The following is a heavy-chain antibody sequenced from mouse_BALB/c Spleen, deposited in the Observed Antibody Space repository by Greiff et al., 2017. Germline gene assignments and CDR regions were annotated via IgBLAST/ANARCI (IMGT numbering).Heavy chain of an antibody. D-gene: IGHD2-1*01. J-gene: IGHJ4*01. V-gene: IGHV5-17*02. CDR2: ISSGSSTI. CDR3: ARGGGNYEDYAMDY. Sequence: EVHLVESGGGLVQPGGSRKLSCAASGFTFSSFGMHWVRQAPEKGLEWVAYISSGSSTIYYADTVKGRFTISRDNPKNTLFLQMTSLRSEDTAMYYCARGGGNYEDYAMDYWGQGTSVTVSS. CDR1: GFTFSSFG.